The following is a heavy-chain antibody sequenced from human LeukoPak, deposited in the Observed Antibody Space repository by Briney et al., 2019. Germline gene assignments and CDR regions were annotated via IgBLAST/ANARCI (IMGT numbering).Heavy chain of an antibody. V-gene: IGHV1-18*01. CDR2: INAYNCNT. Sequence: ASVKVSCKASGYTFTNHGVNWVRQAPGQGLEWMGWINAYNCNTPYPQKLQGRVTLTTDTSTRTPYMELSSLRSDDTPVYYFPRKGSRSSGTFDYWGQGTLVTVSS. CDR1: GYTFTNHG. CDR3: PRKGSRSSGTFDY. D-gene: IGHD6-6*01. J-gene: IGHJ4*02.